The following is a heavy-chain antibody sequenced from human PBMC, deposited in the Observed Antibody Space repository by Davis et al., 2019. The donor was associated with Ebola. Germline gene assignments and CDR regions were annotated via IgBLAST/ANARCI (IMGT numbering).Heavy chain of an antibody. CDR2: ISYDGSNK. J-gene: IGHJ5*02. CDR1: GFTFSSYA. D-gene: IGHD2-8*01. Sequence: PGGSLRLSCAASGFTFSSYAMHWVRQAPGKGLEWVAVISYDGSNKYYADSVKGRFTISRDNSKNTLYLQMNSLRAEDTAVYYCARGLKGDIVLMVYAMGTFAWFDPWGQGTLVTVSS. CDR3: ARGLKGDIVLMVYAMGTFAWFDP. V-gene: IGHV3-30-3*01.